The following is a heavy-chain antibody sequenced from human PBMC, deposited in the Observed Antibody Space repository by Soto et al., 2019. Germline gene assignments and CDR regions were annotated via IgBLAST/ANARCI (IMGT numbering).Heavy chain of an antibody. V-gene: IGHV4-39*01. D-gene: IGHD6-13*01. J-gene: IGHJ5*02. Sequence: SETLSLTCTVSGGSISSSSCHWGWIRQPPGKGLEWIASIKYSGTTFYNPSLKSRVTLSVDTSKNQFALKLSSVTAAGTAVYYCARRERAAGTDWWFDPWGQGTLVTVSS. CDR2: IKYSGTT. CDR3: ARRERAAGTDWWFDP. CDR1: GGSISSSSCH.